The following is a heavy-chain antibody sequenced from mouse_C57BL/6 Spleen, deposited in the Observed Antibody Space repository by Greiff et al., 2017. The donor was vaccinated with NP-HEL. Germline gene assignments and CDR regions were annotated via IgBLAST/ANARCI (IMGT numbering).Heavy chain of an antibody. V-gene: IGHV1-69*01. Sequence: QVQLQQPGAELVMPGASVKLSCKASGYTFTSYWMHWVKQRPGQGLEWIGEIDPSDSYTNYNQKFKGKSTLTVDKSSSTAYMQLSSLTSEDSAVYYCARTSSGYEGFAYWGQGTLVTVSA. CDR2: IDPSDSYT. CDR3: ARTSSGYEGFAY. CDR1: GYTFTSYW. J-gene: IGHJ3*01. D-gene: IGHD3-2*02.